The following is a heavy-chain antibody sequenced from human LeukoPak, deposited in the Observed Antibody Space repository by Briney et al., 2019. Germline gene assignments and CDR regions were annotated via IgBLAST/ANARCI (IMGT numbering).Heavy chain of an antibody. CDR2: ISYDGSNV. J-gene: IGHJ4*02. CDR1: GFTFSSYG. V-gene: IGHV3-30*18. Sequence: GGSLRLSCAASGFTFSSYGMHWVRQAPGKGLEGVAVISYDGSNVYYADSVKGRFTISRDNSKNTLYLKMNSLRAEDTAVYYCAKGSLYGDFSPYYFDYWGQGSLVTVSS. D-gene: IGHD4-17*01. CDR3: AKGSLYGDFSPYYFDY.